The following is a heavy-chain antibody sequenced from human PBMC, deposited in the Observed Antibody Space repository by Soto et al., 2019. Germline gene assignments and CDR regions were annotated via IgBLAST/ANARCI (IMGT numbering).Heavy chain of an antibody. CDR1: GGSISSYY. J-gene: IGHJ4*02. Sequence: SETLSLTCTVSGGSISSYYWSWIRQPPGKGLEWIGYIYYSGSTNYNPSLKSRVTISVDTSKNQFSLKLSSVTAADTAVYYCAGYLGVTAHANDRKRAFDYWGQGTLVTVSS. CDR2: IYYSGST. D-gene: IGHD1-26*01. V-gene: IGHV4-59*08. CDR3: AGYLGVTAHANDRKRAFDY.